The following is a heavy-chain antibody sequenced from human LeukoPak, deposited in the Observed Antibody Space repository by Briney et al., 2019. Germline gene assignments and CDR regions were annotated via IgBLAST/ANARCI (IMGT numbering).Heavy chain of an antibody. D-gene: IGHD5-18*01. CDR1: GFTFSSYA. J-gene: IGHJ4*02. Sequence: GGSLRLSCAASGFTFSSYAMHWVRQAPGKGLEWVAVISYDGSNKYYADSVKGRSTISRDNSKNTLYLQMNSLRAEDTAVYYCARATALVDYWGQGTLVTVSS. CDR2: ISYDGSNK. V-gene: IGHV3-30*04. CDR3: ARATALVDY.